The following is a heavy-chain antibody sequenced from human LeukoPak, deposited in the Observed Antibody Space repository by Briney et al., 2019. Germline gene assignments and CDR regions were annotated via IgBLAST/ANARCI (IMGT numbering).Heavy chain of an antibody. V-gene: IGHV4-34*01. D-gene: IGHD1-1*01. CDR3: ARRLNWNRYYYYYYMDV. Sequence: SETLSLTCAVYGGSFSGYYWSWIRQPPGKGLEWIGGINHSGSTNYNPSLKSRVTISVDTSKNQFSLKLSSVTAADTAVYYCARRLNWNRYYYYYYMDVWGKGTTVTVSS. CDR1: GGSFSGYY. J-gene: IGHJ6*03. CDR2: INHSGST.